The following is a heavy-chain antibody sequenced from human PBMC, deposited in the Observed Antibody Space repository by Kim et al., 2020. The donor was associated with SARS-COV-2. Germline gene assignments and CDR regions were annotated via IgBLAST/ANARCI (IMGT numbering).Heavy chain of an antibody. CDR3: ARVLSGWELLTSPLDY. V-gene: IGHV1-18*01. CDR2: ISAYNGNT. CDR1: GYTFTSYG. D-gene: IGHD1-26*01. J-gene: IGHJ4*02. Sequence: ASVKVSCKASGYTFTSYGISWVRQAPGQGLEWMGWISAYNGNTNYAQKLQGRVTMTTDTSTSTAYMELRSLRSDDTAVYYCARVLSGWELLTSPLDYWGQGTLVTVSS.